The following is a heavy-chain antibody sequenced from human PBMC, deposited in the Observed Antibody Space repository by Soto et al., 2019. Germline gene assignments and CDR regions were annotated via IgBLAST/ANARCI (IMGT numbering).Heavy chain of an antibody. D-gene: IGHD5-12*01. CDR2: IYYSGST. V-gene: IGHV4-61*01. Sequence: SETLSLTCTVSGGSVSSGSYYWSWIRQPPGKGLEWIGYIYYSGSTNYNPSLKSRVTISVDTSKNQFSLKLSSVTAADTAVYYCARALLVATSPTLFDYWGQGTLVTVSS. CDR1: GGSVSSGSYY. J-gene: IGHJ4*02. CDR3: ARALLVATSPTLFDY.